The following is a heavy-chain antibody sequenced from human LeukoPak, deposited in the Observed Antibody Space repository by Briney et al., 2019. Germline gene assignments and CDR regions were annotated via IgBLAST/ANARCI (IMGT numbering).Heavy chain of an antibody. J-gene: IGHJ4*02. CDR2: IYSGGST. CDR1: GFTVSNNY. Sequence: PGGSLSLSCAASGFTVSNNYMSWVRQAPGQGLEWVSVIYSGGSTYYADSVKGRFTISRDNSKNTLYLQMNSLRAEDTAVYYCARDRRDYYDSSGPFDYWGQGTLVAVSS. D-gene: IGHD3-22*01. V-gene: IGHV3-53*01. CDR3: ARDRRDYYDSSGPFDY.